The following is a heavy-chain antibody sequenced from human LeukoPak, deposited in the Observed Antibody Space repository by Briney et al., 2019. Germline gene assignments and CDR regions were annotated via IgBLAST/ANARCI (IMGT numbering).Heavy chain of an antibody. CDR2: ISYDGSNK. J-gene: IGHJ6*02. CDR1: GFTFSSYG. V-gene: IGHV3-30*18. Sequence: GRSLRLSCAASGFTFSSYGMHWVRQAPGKGLEWVAVISYDGSNKYYADSVKGRFTISRDNSKNTLYLQMNSLRAEDTAVYYCAKGTYYDFWSGYSPVYYYGIDVWGQGTTVTVSS. CDR3: AKGTYYDFWSGYSPVYYYGIDV. D-gene: IGHD3-3*01.